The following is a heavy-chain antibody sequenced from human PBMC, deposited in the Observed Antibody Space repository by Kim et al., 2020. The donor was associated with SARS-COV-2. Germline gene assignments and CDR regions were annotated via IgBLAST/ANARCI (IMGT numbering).Heavy chain of an antibody. D-gene: IGHD6-13*01. Sequence: SSPSFQGQVTISADKSISTAYLQWSSLKASDTAMYYCARLSSSSWLDFDYWGQGTLVTVSS. CDR3: ARLSSSSWLDFDY. J-gene: IGHJ4*02. V-gene: IGHV5-51*01.